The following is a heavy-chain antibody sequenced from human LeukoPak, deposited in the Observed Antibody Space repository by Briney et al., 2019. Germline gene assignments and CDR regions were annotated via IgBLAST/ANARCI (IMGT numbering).Heavy chain of an antibody. CDR1: GGSISSGDYY. J-gene: IGHJ4*02. CDR3: ARTDSNGYYADY. D-gene: IGHD3-22*01. CDR2: IYYTGST. Sequence: PSQTLSPTCTVSGGSISSGDYYWSWIRQPPGKGLEWIGYIYYTGSTYYNPSLKSRVTISVDTSKNQFSLKLSSVTAADTAVYYCARTDSNGYYADYWGQGTLVTVSS. V-gene: IGHV4-30-4*01.